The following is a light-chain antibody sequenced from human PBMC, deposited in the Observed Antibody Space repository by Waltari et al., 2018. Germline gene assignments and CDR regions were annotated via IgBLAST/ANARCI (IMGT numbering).Light chain of an antibody. Sequence: QSALTQPASVSGSPGQSITISCTGTSSDVGGYNLVSWYQQPPDKAPKLVIYGVTKRPSGVSDRFSGSKSGNTASLTISGLQAEDEADYYCYSYAGSANGVFGGGTTLTVL. J-gene: IGLJ3*02. CDR1: SSDVGGYNL. CDR2: GVT. V-gene: IGLV2-23*02. CDR3: YSYAGSANGV.